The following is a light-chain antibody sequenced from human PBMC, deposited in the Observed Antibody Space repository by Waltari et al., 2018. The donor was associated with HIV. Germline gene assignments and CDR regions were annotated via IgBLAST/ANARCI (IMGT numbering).Light chain of an antibody. CDR3: LQYYSTPRT. V-gene: IGKV4-1*01. J-gene: IGKJ1*01. CDR1: QSVLYSSNNKNY. Sequence: DIVMTQSPDSLAVSLGERATINCKSSQSVLYSSNNKNYLAWYQQKPGQSPKLLIYWASTRESGVSDRFSGSGSGTDFTLTISSLQAEDVAVYYCLQYYSTPRTFGQGTKVEIK. CDR2: WAS.